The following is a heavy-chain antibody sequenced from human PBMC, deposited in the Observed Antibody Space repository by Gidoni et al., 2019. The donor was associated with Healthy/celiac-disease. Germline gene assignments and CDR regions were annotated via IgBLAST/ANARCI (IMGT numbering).Heavy chain of an antibody. V-gene: IGHV3-33*01. CDR1: GFTFSSYG. J-gene: IGHJ6*02. CDR3: LLGFCSSTSCHNYYYYGMDV. CDR2: IWYDGSNK. D-gene: IGHD2-2*02. Sequence: QVQLVESGGGVVQPGRSLRLSCAASGFTFSSYGMHWVRQAPGKGLEWVAVIWYDGSNKYYADSVKGRFTISRDNSKNTLYLQMNSLRAEDTAVYYCLLGFCSSTSCHNYYYYGMDVWGQGTTVTVSS.